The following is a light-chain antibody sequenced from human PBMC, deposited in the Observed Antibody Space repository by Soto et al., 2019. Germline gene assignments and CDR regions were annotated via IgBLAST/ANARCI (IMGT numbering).Light chain of an antibody. CDR3: QSADITTTYRV. Sequence: SYELTQPPSVSVSPGQTAGITCSGDALAKQYACWYQQKPGQAPKLVTYKDNERPSGIPERFSGSSSGTTVTLTISGVQAEDEADYYCQSADITTTYRVFGGGTKLTVL. J-gene: IGLJ3*02. V-gene: IGLV3-25*03. CDR2: KDN. CDR1: ALAKQY.